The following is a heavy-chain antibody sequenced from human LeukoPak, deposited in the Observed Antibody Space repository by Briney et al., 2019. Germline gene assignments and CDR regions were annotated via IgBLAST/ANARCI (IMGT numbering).Heavy chain of an antibody. Sequence: GGSLRLSCAASGFTFSSYSMNWVRQAPGKGLEWVSSISSSSSYIYYADSVKGRFTISRDNAKNSLYLQMNSLRAEDTAVYYCAKDAHSSSSPYFDYWGQGTLVTVSS. V-gene: IGHV3-21*04. CDR1: GFTFSSYS. CDR2: ISSSSSYI. CDR3: AKDAHSSSSPYFDY. D-gene: IGHD6-6*01. J-gene: IGHJ4*02.